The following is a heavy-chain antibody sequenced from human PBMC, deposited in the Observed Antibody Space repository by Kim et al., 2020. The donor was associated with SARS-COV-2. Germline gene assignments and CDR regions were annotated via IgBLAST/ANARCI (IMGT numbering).Heavy chain of an antibody. CDR1: GYSFTSYW. J-gene: IGHJ5*02. CDR2: IDPSDSYT. V-gene: IGHV5-10-1*01. Sequence: GESLKISCKGSGYSFTSYWISWVRQMPGKGLEWMGRIDPSDSYTNYSPSFQGHVTISADKSISTAYLQWSSLKASDTAMYYCARGVGCSSTSCQRLGWFDPWGQGTLVTVSS. D-gene: IGHD2-2*01. CDR3: ARGVGCSSTSCQRLGWFDP.